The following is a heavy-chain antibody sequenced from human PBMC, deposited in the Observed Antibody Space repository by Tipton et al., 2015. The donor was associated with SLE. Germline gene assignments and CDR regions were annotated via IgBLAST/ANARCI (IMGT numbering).Heavy chain of an antibody. J-gene: IGHJ2*01. CDR3: ARDRIVGGDPETRYFDL. Sequence: RSLRLSCAASGFPLSVYGMHWVRQAPDKGLEWVAYIWYDGSDKWYGDSVKGRFSISKDTSKSTLYLQMNTLRSEDTAVYYCARDRIVGGDPETRYFDLWGRGTMVSVSS. CDR2: IWYDGSDK. CDR1: GFPLSVYG. D-gene: IGHD2-21*01. V-gene: IGHV3-33*01.